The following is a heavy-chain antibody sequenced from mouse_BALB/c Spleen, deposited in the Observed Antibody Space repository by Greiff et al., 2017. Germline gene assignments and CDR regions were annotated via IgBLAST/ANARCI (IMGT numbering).Heavy chain of an antibody. CDR1: GFSLTSYG. D-gene: IGHD1-1*01. J-gene: IGHJ2*01. Sequence: VQLQQSGPGLVAPSQSLSITCTVSGFSLTSYGVHWVRQPPGKGLEWLGVIWAGGSTNYNSALMSRLSISKDNSKSQVFLKMNSLQTDDTAMYYCARVDYGSSLYVDYWGQGTTLTVSS. CDR3: ARVDYGSSLYVDY. V-gene: IGHV2-9*02. CDR2: IWAGGST.